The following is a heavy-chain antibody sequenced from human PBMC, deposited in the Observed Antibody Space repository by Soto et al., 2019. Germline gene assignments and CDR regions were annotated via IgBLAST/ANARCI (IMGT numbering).Heavy chain of an antibody. J-gene: IGHJ4*02. Sequence: ASVKVSCKVSGYTLTELSMHWVRQAPGKGLEWMGGFDPEDGETIYAQKFQGRVTMTEDTSTDTAYMELSSLRSEDTAVYYCATYYYDKGAYDYWGQGTLVTVSS. CDR1: GYTLTELS. V-gene: IGHV1-24*01. D-gene: IGHD3-22*01. CDR3: ATYYYDKGAYDY. CDR2: FDPEDGET.